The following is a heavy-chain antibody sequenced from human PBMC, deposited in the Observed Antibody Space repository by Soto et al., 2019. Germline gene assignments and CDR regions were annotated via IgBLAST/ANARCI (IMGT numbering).Heavy chain of an antibody. CDR1: GGSISSGGYS. J-gene: IGHJ6*02. D-gene: IGHD7-27*01. V-gene: IGHV4-30-2*05. Sequence: SETLSLTCTVSGGSISSGGYSWSWIRQPPGKGLEWIGYIYHSGSTYYNPSLKSRVTISVDTSKNQFSLKLSSVTAADTAVYYCARAVVALGINYYGMDVWGQGTTVTVSS. CDR3: ARAVVALGINYYGMDV. CDR2: IYHSGST.